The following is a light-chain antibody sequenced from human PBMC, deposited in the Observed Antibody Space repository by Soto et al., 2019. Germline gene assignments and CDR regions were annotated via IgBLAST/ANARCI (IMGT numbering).Light chain of an antibody. CDR1: QSVSSSY. CDR3: QQYGGSPRGT. J-gene: IGKJ1*01. V-gene: IGKV3-20*01. Sequence: EIVLTQSPGTLSLSPGERATLSCRASQSVSSSYLAWYQQKPGQAPRLLIYGVSSRATGIPDRFSGSGSGTDCTLTISRLEPEDFAVYYCQQYGGSPRGTFGQGTKVEIK. CDR2: GVS.